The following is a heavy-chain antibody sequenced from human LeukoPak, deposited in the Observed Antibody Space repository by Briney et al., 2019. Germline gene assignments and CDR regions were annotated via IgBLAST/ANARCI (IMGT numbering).Heavy chain of an antibody. Sequence: ASVKVSCKASGGTFSSYAISWVRQAPGQGLEWMGGIIPIFGTANYAQKFQGRVTITADEFTSTAYMELSSLRPEDTAVYYCTAEVPAAIRLDGYAFDIWGQGTMVTVSS. D-gene: IGHD2-2*02. V-gene: IGHV1-69*13. J-gene: IGHJ3*02. CDR1: GGTFSSYA. CDR3: TAEVPAAIRLDGYAFDI. CDR2: IIPIFGTA.